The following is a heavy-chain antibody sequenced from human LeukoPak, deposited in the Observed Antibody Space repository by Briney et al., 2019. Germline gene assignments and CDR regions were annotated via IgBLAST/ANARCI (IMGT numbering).Heavy chain of an antibody. CDR3: FLTYDYVWGSYRRGGDY. CDR1: GGSISGSSYY. V-gene: IGHV4-39*01. CDR2: IYYSGST. J-gene: IGHJ4*02. D-gene: IGHD3-16*02. Sequence: SPSETLSLTCTVSGGSISGSSYYWGWIRQPPGKGLEWIGSIYYSGSTYYNPSLKSRVTISVDTSKNQFSLKLSSVTAADTAVYYCFLTYDYVWGSYRRGGDYWGQGTLVTVSS.